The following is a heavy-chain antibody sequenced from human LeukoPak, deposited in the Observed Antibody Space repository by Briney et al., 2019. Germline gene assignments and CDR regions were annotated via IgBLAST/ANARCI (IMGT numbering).Heavy chain of an antibody. CDR1: GFTFSTYW. J-gene: IGHJ3*01. D-gene: IGHD3-10*01. Sequence: GGSLRLSCAASGFTFSTYWMSWVRQAPGKGLEWVANIKADGSEKYYVDSVKGRFTISRDNAKNSLYQQMNSLRAEDTAVYHCALARGSWGQGTMVTVSS. CDR3: ALARGS. CDR2: IKADGSEK. V-gene: IGHV3-7*01.